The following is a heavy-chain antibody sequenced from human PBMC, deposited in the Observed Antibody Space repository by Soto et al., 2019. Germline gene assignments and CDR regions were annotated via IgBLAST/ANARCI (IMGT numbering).Heavy chain of an antibody. CDR2: IRGDGSST. Sequence: GGSLRLSCAASGFTFSSYGMHWVRQAPGKGLEWVSVIRGDGSSTYYADSVKGRFTISRDNSKNTLYLQMNSLRAEDTAVYYCAKNIVVVPAAMSGFDYWGQGTLVTVSS. V-gene: IGHV3-23*01. D-gene: IGHD2-2*01. CDR3: AKNIVVVPAAMSGFDY. CDR1: GFTFSSYG. J-gene: IGHJ4*02.